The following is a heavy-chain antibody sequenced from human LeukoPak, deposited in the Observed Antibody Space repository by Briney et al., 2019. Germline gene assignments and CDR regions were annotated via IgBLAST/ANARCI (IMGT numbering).Heavy chain of an antibody. J-gene: IGHJ6*02. D-gene: IGHD2-8*01. V-gene: IGHV4-34*01. Sequence: KSSETLSLTCVVYGGSFSGYYWGWIRQPPGKGLEWIGDINPSGITNYNQSLKSRVTISVDTSKNQFSLKLSSVTAADTAVYYCARGGVMDVWGQGTTVTVSS. CDR3: ARGGVMDV. CDR1: GGSFSGYY. CDR2: INPSGIT.